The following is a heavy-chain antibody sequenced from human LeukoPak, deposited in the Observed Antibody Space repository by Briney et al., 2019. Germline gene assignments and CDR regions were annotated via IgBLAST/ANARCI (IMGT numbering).Heavy chain of an antibody. J-gene: IGHJ4*02. CDR1: GFTFSSNW. Sequence: GGSLSLSCAASGFTFSSNWMSWVRQAPGKGLEWVANIKQDGSEKYYVDSVKGRFTISRDNAKNSLYLQMNSLRAEDTAVYYCARAVGSSWPQTPLENWGQGTLVTVSS. D-gene: IGHD6-13*01. CDR3: ARAVGSSWPQTPLEN. CDR2: IKQDGSEK. V-gene: IGHV3-7*04.